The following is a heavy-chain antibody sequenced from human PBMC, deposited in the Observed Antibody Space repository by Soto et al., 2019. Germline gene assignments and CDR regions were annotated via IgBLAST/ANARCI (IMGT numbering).Heavy chain of an antibody. J-gene: IGHJ4*02. Sequence: GSLRLSCAASGFSFGSYALSWVRQAPGKGLEWVSTISGSDGKAFYADSVKGRFSISRDTSQSTLYLQMNSLRADDTAMYYCARWSYLDYWGQGTRVTVSS. CDR3: ARWSYLDY. V-gene: IGHV3-23*01. CDR1: GFSFGSYA. CDR2: ISGSDGKA. D-gene: IGHD3-3*01.